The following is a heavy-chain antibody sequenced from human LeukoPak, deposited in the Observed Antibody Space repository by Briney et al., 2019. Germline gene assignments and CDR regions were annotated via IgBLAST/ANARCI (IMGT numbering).Heavy chain of an antibody. CDR1: GGSIGSYY. Sequence: SETLSLTCTVSGGSIGSYYWSWIRQPPGKGLEWIGYIYYSGSTNYNPSLKSRVTISADTSKNQFSLKLSSVTAADTAVYYCARDLDGYHRAWGQGTLVTVSS. V-gene: IGHV4-59*01. CDR2: IYYSGST. J-gene: IGHJ5*02. CDR3: ARDLDGYHRA. D-gene: IGHD5-24*01.